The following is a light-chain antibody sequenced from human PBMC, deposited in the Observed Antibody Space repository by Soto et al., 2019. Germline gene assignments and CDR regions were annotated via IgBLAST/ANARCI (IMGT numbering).Light chain of an antibody. Sequence: EIVMTQSPATLSVSPGERATLSCRASQSVSINLAWYQQKPGQAPRLLIYGASTRATGIPARFSGSGSGTEFTLTISSLQSEDVAVYYCQQYNNWPYTFGQGTKLEIK. CDR1: QSVSIN. V-gene: IGKV3-15*01. J-gene: IGKJ2*01. CDR2: GAS. CDR3: QQYNNWPYT.